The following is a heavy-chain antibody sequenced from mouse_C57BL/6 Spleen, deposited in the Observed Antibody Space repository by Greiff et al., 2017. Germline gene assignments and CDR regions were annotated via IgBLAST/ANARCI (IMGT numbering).Heavy chain of an antibody. V-gene: IGHV1-81*01. CDR1: GYTFTSYG. Sequence: VQLQQSGAELARPGASVKLSCKASGYTFTSYGISWVKQRTGQGLEWIGEIYPRSGNTYYNEKFKGTATLTADKSSSTAYMELRRLTSEDSAVYFCARSLARYDGDYDAMDDWGQGTSVTVSS. J-gene: IGHJ4*01. CDR2: IYPRSGNT. CDR3: ARSLARYDGDYDAMDD. D-gene: IGHD2-3*01.